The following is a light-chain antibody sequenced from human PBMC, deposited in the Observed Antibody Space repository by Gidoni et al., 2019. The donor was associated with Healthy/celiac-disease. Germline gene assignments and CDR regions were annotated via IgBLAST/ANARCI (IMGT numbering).Light chain of an antibody. CDR3: QQYGSSPLT. Sequence: EIVLTQSPGTLSLSPGERATLSCRASQSVSSSYLAWYQQKPGQAPRLLIYGASSRATGIPDRFSGSGSGTDFTLTISRLEPEDFAVYYCQQYGSSPLTFGGETKVGI. V-gene: IGKV3-20*01. CDR1: QSVSSSY. CDR2: GAS. J-gene: IGKJ4*01.